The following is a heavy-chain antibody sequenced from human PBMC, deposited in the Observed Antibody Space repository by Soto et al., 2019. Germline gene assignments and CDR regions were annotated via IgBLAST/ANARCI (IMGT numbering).Heavy chain of an antibody. V-gene: IGHV1-69*13. CDR2: IIPVFGPA. CDR3: GRGGSWAKVDS. CDR1: GGTLKNSA. D-gene: IGHD6-13*01. Sequence: GASVKVSCKASGGTLKNSAISWVRQAPGQGLEWMGGIIPVFGPALYTQKFQGRVTITADESTNTAFLDVSSLRSEDTAVYYCGRGGSWAKVDSWGQGTRGTV. J-gene: IGHJ4*02.